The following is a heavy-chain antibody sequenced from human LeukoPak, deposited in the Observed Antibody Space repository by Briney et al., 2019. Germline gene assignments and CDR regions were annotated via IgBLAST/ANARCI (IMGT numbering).Heavy chain of an antibody. CDR1: GYTFTSYG. CDR2: ISAYNGNT. Sequence: ASVKVSCKASGYTFTSYGISWVRQAPGQGLEWMGWISAYNGNTNYAQKLQGRVTMTRDTSTSTVYMELSSLRSEDTAVYYCARDQYSNYPYYFDYWGQGTLVTVSS. V-gene: IGHV1-18*01. D-gene: IGHD4-11*01. J-gene: IGHJ4*02. CDR3: ARDQYSNYPYYFDY.